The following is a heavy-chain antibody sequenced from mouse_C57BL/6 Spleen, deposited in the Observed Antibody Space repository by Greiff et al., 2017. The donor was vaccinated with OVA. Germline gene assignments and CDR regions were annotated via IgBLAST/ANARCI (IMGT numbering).Heavy chain of an antibody. J-gene: IGHJ4*01. V-gene: IGHV1-50*01. CDR1: GYTFTSYW. CDR2: IDPSDSYT. D-gene: IGHD1-1*01. CDR3: ARYPPHYYGSSPYAMDY. Sequence: VQLQQPGAELVKPGASVKLSCKASGYTFTSYWMQWVKQRPGQGLEWIGEIDPSDSYTNYNQKFKGKATLTVDTSSSTAYMQLSSLTSEDSAVYYCARYPPHYYGSSPYAMDYWGQGTSVTVSS.